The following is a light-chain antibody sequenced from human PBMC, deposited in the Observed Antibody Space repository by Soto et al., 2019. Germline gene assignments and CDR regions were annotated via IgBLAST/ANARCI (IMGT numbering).Light chain of an antibody. Sequence: DIQMTQSPSTLSASVGDRVTITCRASQSISSWLAWYQQKPGKAPKLLIYKASSLESGVPSTFSGRESGTESTLTISGLQPDDFATYYCQQHNSYPFTFGPGTKVDIK. CDR2: KAS. CDR1: QSISSW. CDR3: QQHNSYPFT. V-gene: IGKV1-5*03. J-gene: IGKJ3*01.